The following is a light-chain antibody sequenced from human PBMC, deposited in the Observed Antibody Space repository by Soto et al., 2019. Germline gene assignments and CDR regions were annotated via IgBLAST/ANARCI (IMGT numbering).Light chain of an antibody. J-gene: IGLJ3*02. CDR3: AAWDDSQNGPV. V-gene: IGLV1-44*01. Sequence: QLVLTQPPSASGTPGQRVTIPCSGSSSNIGSNSVSWYQQLPGTAPKLLIYTNNQRPSGVPDRFSGSKSGTSASLAISGLQSEDEADYYCAAWDDSQNGPVFGGGTKLTVL. CDR1: SSNIGSNS. CDR2: TNN.